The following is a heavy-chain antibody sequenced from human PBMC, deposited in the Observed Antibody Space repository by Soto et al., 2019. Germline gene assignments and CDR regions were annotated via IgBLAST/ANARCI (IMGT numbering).Heavy chain of an antibody. CDR1: NGSISNSF. J-gene: IGHJ5*02. D-gene: IGHD3-9*01. CDR2: IYSSGST. V-gene: IGHV4-59*01. CDR3: ARELTNYDILTGYYSGAIFDP. Sequence: SETLSLICTVSNGSISNSFWSWIRQPRGKGLEDIGYIYSSGSTNYNPPLKRRVTISVDTSKNQFSLRLRSVTAADTAVYYCARELTNYDILTGYYSGAIFDPWGQGTLVTVSS.